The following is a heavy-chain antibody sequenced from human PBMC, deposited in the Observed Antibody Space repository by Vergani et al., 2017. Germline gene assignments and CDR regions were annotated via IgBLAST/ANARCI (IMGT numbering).Heavy chain of an antibody. CDR2: ISGSGGST. Sequence: EVQLLESGGGLVQPGGSLRLSCAASGFTFSSYAMSWVRQAPRKGLEWVSAISGSGGSTYYADSVKGRFTISRDNSKNTLYLQMNSLRAEDTAVYYCAKDLRYSSGWNGVYWGQGTLVTVSS. V-gene: IGHV3-23*01. D-gene: IGHD6-19*01. CDR3: AKDLRYSSGWNGVY. J-gene: IGHJ4*02. CDR1: GFTFSSYA.